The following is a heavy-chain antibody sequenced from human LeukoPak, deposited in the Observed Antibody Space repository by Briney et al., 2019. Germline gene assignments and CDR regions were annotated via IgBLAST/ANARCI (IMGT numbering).Heavy chain of an antibody. D-gene: IGHD4-17*01. CDR1: GYSFTSYW. CDR3: ARLSGLRGYYYYYGMDV. CDR2: IYPGDSDT. J-gene: IGHJ6*02. V-gene: IGHV5-51*01. Sequence: AGESLKISCKGSGYSFTSYWVGWVRQMPGKGLEWMGIIYPGDSDTRYSPSFQGQVTISADKSISTAYLQWSSLKASDTAMYYCARLSGLRGYYYYYGMDVWGQGTTVTVSS.